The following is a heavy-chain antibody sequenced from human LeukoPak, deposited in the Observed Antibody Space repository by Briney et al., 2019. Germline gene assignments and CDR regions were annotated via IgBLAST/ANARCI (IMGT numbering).Heavy chain of an antibody. CDR1: GGSFSGYY. J-gene: IGHJ4*02. CDR3: ARGGRSMVPPGY. D-gene: IGHD3-10*01. V-gene: IGHV4-34*01. Sequence: SETLSLTCAVYGGSFSGYYWSWIRQPPGKGLEWIGEISYSGSTNYNPSLKSRVTISVDTSKNQFSLKLSSVTAADTAVYYCARGGRSMVPPGYWGQGTLVTVSS. CDR2: ISYSGST.